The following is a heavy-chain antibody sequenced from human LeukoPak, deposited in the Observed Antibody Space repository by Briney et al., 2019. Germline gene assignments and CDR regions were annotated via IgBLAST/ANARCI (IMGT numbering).Heavy chain of an antibody. J-gene: IGHJ3*02. CDR3: AKGIPMITFGGVSHDAFDI. Sequence: GGSLRLSCAASGFTFSSYAMSWVRQAPGKGLEWVSAISGSGGSTYYADSVKGRFTISRDNSKNTLYLQMNSLRAEDTAVYYCAKGIPMITFGGVSHDAFDIWGQGTMVTASS. CDR1: GFTFSSYA. V-gene: IGHV3-23*01. D-gene: IGHD3-16*01. CDR2: ISGSGGST.